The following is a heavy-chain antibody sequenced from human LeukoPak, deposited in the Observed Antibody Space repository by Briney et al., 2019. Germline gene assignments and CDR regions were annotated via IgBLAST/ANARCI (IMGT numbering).Heavy chain of an antibody. CDR3: AREGDTRPIPQNAFDI. J-gene: IGHJ3*02. D-gene: IGHD3-22*01. V-gene: IGHV4-4*07. CDR1: GGSISSYY. CDR2: IYSSGTT. Sequence: SETLSLTCSVSGGSISSYYWAWIRQPAGKGLQWIGRIYSSGTTPNYNPSLKSRVTMSVDTSKNQFPVKLSSMTAADTAVYYCAREGDTRPIPQNAFDIWGQGTMVTVSS.